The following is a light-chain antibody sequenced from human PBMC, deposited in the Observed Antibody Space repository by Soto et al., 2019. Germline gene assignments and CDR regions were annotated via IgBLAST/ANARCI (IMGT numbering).Light chain of an antibody. CDR1: ALPSQY. Sequence: SSELTQPPSLSVSPGQTARITCSGAALPSQYAYWYQQKPGQAHVVIIKKDNEWPSGIRERFSGSSSGTANTLTVSGVQAEDEADYYCQSSDSSGRYPYVFGTGTKVTVL. V-gene: IGLV3-25*02. J-gene: IGLJ1*01. CDR2: KDN. CDR3: QSSDSSGRYPYV.